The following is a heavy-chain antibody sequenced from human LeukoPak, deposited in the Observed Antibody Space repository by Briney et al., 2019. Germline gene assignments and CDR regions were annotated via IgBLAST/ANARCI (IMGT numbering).Heavy chain of an antibody. V-gene: IGHV3-33*06. Sequence: GESLKITCAASGFTFSSYGMHWVRQAPGKGLEWVAVIWYDGSNKYYADSVKGRFTISRDNSKNTLYLQMNSLRAEDTAVYYCAKPLYYYGSGSYPFDYWGQGTLVTVSS. CDR1: GFTFSSYG. J-gene: IGHJ4*02. D-gene: IGHD3-10*01. CDR2: IWYDGSNK. CDR3: AKPLYYYGSGSYPFDY.